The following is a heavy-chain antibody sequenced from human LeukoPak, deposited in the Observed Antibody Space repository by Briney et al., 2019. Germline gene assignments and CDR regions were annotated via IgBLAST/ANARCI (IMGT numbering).Heavy chain of an antibody. D-gene: IGHD1-26*01. CDR2: ISSGGMLI. J-gene: IGHJ5*02. Sequence: PGGSLRLSCAASGFTFSTYSMNWVRQAPGKGLEWLSSISSGGMLIYYADSLKGRFTISRDNDKNSLYLQMKSLRVEDTGVYYCARDAGGRTQREGWFDPWGQGTLVTVSS. CDR1: GFTFSTYS. V-gene: IGHV3-21*01. CDR3: ARDAGGRTQREGWFDP.